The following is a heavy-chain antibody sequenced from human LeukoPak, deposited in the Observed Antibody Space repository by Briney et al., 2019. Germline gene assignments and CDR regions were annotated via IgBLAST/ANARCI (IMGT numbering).Heavy chain of an antibody. V-gene: IGHV3-74*01. CDR1: GFTFSSYW. J-gene: IGHJ4*02. CDR3: ARVYGGNSVFDY. CDR2: INTDGSTT. Sequence: GGSLRLSCAASGFTFSSYWMHWVRQAPGKGLVWVSQINTDGSTTTYAGSVKGRFTISRDNAKNTLYLQMNSLRADDTAVYYCARVYGGNSVFDYWGQGTLVTVSS. D-gene: IGHD4-23*01.